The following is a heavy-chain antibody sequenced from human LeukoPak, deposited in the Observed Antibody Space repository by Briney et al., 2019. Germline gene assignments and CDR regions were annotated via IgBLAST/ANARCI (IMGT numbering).Heavy chain of an antibody. J-gene: IGHJ4*02. CDR3: ARVGRSGWTVDY. V-gene: IGHV3-48*04. CDR1: GFDFSTYS. CDR2: ISSSSSNI. Sequence: PGGSLRFSCAASGFDFSTYSIDWVRQAPGKGLEWVSYISSSSSNIYHADSVKGRFTISRDNAKNSLHLQMNSLRAEDTAVYYCARVGRSGWTVDYWGQGTLVTVSS. D-gene: IGHD6-19*01.